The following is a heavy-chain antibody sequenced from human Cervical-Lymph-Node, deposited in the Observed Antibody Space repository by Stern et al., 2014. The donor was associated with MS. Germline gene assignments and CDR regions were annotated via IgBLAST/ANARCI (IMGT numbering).Heavy chain of an antibody. CDR2: IYHAGTT. J-gene: IGHJ5*02. CDR1: GDSISSSNW. D-gene: IGHD6-13*01. CDR3: VRALGSSSFRYWFDP. V-gene: IGHV4-4*02. Sequence: QVQLQESGPGLVKPSGTLSLTCAVSGDSISSSNWWSWVRQSPGKGLEWVGDIYHAGTTNYNSTLKSRLTISPDNSKNQFSLKLPSVTAADTAVYYCVRALGSSSFRYWFDPWGQGTLVIVSS.